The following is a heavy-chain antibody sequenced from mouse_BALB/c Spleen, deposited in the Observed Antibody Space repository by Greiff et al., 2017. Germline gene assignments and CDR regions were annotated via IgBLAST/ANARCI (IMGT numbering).Heavy chain of an antibody. CDR1: GYTFSSYW. Sequence: VQPQQSGAELVKPGASVKIFCKATGYTFSSYWVEGVKQRPGHGLEWIGEILPGSGSTNHNEKFKGKATFTADTSSNTAYMQLSSLTSEDSAVYYCARRGLRRGTDYWGQGTSVTVSS. CDR3: ARRGLRRGTDY. V-gene: IGHV1-9*01. CDR2: ILPGSGST. D-gene: IGHD2-2*01. J-gene: IGHJ4*01.